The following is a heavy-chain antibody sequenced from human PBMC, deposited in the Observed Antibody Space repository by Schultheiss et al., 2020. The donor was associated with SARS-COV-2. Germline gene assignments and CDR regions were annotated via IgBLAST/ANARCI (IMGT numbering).Heavy chain of an antibody. D-gene: IGHD5-18*01. CDR3: ARLRSGYNSRQPFDY. J-gene: IGHJ4*02. CDR2: ISANGGDT. Sequence: GGSLRLSCAVSGFTFDDYAMHWVRQAPGKGLEWVSLISANGGDTYYADSVRGRFTISRDNSKSTVYLQMDSLRLEDTAVYYCARLRSGYNSRQPFDYWGQGTLVTVSS. V-gene: IGHV3-43*02. CDR1: GFTFDDYA.